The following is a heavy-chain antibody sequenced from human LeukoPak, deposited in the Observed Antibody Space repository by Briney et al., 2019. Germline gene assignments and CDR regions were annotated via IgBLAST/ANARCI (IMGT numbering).Heavy chain of an antibody. Sequence: GGSLRLSCSASGFTFSSYAMHWVRQAPGKGLGYVSAISSNGGSTYYADSVKGRFTISRDNSKNTLYLQMSSLRAEDTAVYYCVKGNVLRYFDWPAPFDYWGQGTLVTVSS. CDR2: ISSNGGST. CDR1: GFTFSSYA. CDR3: VKGNVLRYFDWPAPFDY. J-gene: IGHJ4*02. V-gene: IGHV3-64D*06. D-gene: IGHD3-9*01.